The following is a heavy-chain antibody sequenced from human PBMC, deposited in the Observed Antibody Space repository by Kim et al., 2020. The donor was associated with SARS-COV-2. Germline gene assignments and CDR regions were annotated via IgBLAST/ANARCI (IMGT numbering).Heavy chain of an antibody. Sequence: GGSLRLSCTASGFTFGDYAMSWFRQAPGKGLEWVGFIRSKAYGGTTEYAASVKGRFTISRDDSKSIAYLQMNSLKTEDTAVYYCTRGGDIVVVPAAIGYYYYGMDVWGQGTTVTVSS. CDR1: GFTFGDYA. CDR3: TRGGDIVVVPAAIGYYYYGMDV. J-gene: IGHJ6*02. CDR2: IRSKAYGGTT. D-gene: IGHD2-2*01. V-gene: IGHV3-49*03.